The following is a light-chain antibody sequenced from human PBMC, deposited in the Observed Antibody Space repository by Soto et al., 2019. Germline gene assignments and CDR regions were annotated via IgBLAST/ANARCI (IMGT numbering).Light chain of an antibody. CDR2: TNN. CDR3: AAWDGSLQTGV. J-gene: IGLJ3*02. V-gene: IGLV1-44*01. Sequence: QSVLTQPPSASGTPGQRVTISCSGSSSNIGSNIVNWYQQLPGTAPKILIYTNNQRPSGVPDRFSDSKSGTSASLAISGLQSEDEADYYCAAWDGSLQTGVFGGGTKLTVL. CDR1: SSNIGSNI.